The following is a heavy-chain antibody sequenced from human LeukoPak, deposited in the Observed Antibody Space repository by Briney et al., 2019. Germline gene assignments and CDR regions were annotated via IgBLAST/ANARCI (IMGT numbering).Heavy chain of an antibody. V-gene: IGHV3-73*01. J-gene: IGHJ5*02. CDR3: TRDRGTYNWFDP. D-gene: IGHD2-15*01. Sequence: GGSLRLSCAASGFTFGGSAVHWVRQSSGKGLEWVGHIDKKDNLYATSYAESVKGRFTISRDDSKDTAFLHMDSLKTEDTALYYCTRDRGTYNWFDPWGQGTLVTVSS. CDR2: IDKKDNLYAT. CDR1: GFTFGGSA.